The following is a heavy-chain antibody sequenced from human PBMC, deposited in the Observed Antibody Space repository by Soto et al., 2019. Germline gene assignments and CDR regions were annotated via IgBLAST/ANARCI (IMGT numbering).Heavy chain of an antibody. CDR1: GYTFTGYY. Sequence: ASVKVSCKASGYTFTGYYMHWVRQAPGQGLEWMGWINPNSGGTNYAQKFQGRVTMTRDTSISTAYMELSRLRSDDTAVYYCARGPDYVWGSYRFLGDYGMDVWGQGTTVTV. CDR2: INPNSGGT. J-gene: IGHJ6*02. D-gene: IGHD3-16*02. CDR3: ARGPDYVWGSYRFLGDYGMDV. V-gene: IGHV1-2*02.